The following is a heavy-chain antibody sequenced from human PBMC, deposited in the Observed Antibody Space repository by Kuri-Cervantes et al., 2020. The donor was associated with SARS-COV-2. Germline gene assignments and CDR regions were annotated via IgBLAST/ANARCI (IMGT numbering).Heavy chain of an antibody. CDR2: ISSSSSYI. J-gene: IGHJ3*02. CDR3: SRDRPSNYYGSGSSLDAFDI. D-gene: IGHD3-10*01. V-gene: IGHV3-21*01. CDR1: GFTFSSYS. Sequence: GGVLRLSCAASGFTFSSYSMNWVRQGPGKGLEWVSSISSSSSYIYYADSVKGRFTISRDNAKNSLYLQMNSLRAEDTAVYYCSRDRPSNYYGSGSSLDAFDIWGQGTMVTVSS.